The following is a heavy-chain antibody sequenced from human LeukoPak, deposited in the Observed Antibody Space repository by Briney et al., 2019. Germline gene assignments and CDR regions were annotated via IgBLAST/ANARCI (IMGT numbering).Heavy chain of an antibody. J-gene: IGHJ6*04. CDR2: ISYDGSNK. CDR3: AKDYAYYYVDYYYGMDV. CDR1: GFTFSSYG. V-gene: IGHV3-30*18. Sequence: PGGSLRLSCAASGFTFSSYGMHWVRQAPGKGLEWVAVISYDGSNKYYADPVKGRFTISRDNSKNTLYLQMNSLRAEDTAVYYCAKDYAYYYVDYYYGMDVWGKGTTVTVSS. D-gene: IGHD3-10*02.